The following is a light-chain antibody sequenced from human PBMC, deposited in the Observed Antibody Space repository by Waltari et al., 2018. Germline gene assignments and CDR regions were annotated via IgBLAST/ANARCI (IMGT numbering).Light chain of an antibody. CDR2: DAS. CDR1: QSVSSY. CDR3: QQRSNWPL. Sequence: EILLTQSPATLSLYPGERATLSSRASQSVSSYLAWYQQKPGQAPRLLIYDASNRATGIPARFSGSGSGTDFTLTISSLEPEDFAVYYCQQRSNWPLFGQGTRLEIK. V-gene: IGKV3-11*01. J-gene: IGKJ5*01.